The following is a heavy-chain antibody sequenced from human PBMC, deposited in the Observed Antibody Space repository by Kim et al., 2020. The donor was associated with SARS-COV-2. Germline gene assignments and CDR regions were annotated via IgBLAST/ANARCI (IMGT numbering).Heavy chain of an antibody. CDR3: ARGLDYDYVWGSYRNYYMDV. CDR1: GGSFSGYY. J-gene: IGHJ6*03. V-gene: IGHV4-34*01. CDR2: INHSGST. Sequence: SETLSLTCAVYGGSFSGYYWSWIRQPPGKGLEWIGEINHSGSTNYNPSLKSRVTISVDTSKNQFSLKLSSVTAADTAVYYCARGLDYDYVWGSYRNYYMDVWGKGTTVTVSS. D-gene: IGHD3-16*02.